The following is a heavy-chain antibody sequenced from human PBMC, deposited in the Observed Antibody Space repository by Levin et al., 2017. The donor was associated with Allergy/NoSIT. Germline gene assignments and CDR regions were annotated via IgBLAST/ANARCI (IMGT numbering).Heavy chain of an antibody. CDR3: ARQWGRGVIMFDY. J-gene: IGHJ4*02. V-gene: IGHV4-61*02. Sequence: LRLSCTVSGGSISSGSYYWSWIRQPAGKGLEWIGRIYTSGSTNYNPSLKSRVTISVDTSKNQFSLKLSSVTAADTAVYYCARQWGRGVIMFDYWGQGTLVTVSS. D-gene: IGHD3-10*01. CDR2: IYTSGST. CDR1: GGSISSGSYY.